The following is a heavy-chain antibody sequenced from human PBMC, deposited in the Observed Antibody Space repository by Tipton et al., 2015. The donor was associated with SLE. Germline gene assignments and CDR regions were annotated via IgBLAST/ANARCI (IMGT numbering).Heavy chain of an antibody. CDR2: INHSGST. J-gene: IGHJ2*01. CDR3: ARGYWYFDL. V-gene: IGHV4-34*01. Sequence: LRLSCAVYGGSFSGYYWSWIRQPPGKGLEWIGEINHSGSTNYIPSLKSRVTISVDTSKNQFSLKLSSVTAADTAVYYCARGYWYFDLWGRGTLVTVSS. CDR1: GGSFSGYY.